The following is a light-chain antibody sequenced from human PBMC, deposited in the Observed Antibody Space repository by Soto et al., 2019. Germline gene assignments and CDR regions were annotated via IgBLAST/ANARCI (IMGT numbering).Light chain of an antibody. CDR3: LQHNTYPWT. CDR1: QGIGDD. J-gene: IGKJ1*01. Sequence: DIQMTQSPSSLSASVGDRVIITCRASQGIGDDLGWYQQKPGKAPKRLIYAASSLQSGVPSRFSGSGSGTDVTLTISSLQPDDFASYYCLQHNTYPWTFGPGTKVDVK. CDR2: AAS. V-gene: IGKV1-17*01.